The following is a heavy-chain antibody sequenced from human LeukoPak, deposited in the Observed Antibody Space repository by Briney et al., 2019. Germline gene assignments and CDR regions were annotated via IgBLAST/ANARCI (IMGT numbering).Heavy chain of an antibody. V-gene: IGHV1-69*13. D-gene: IGHD3-22*01. Sequence: GASVKVSCKVSGGTFSSYAISWVRQAPGQGLEWMGGIIPIFGTANYAQKFQGRVTITADESTSTAYMELSSLRSEDTAVYYCARDRVAYYYDSSGYNDAFDIWGQGTMVTVSS. CDR1: GGTFSSYA. CDR3: ARDRVAYYYDSSGYNDAFDI. CDR2: IIPIFGTA. J-gene: IGHJ3*02.